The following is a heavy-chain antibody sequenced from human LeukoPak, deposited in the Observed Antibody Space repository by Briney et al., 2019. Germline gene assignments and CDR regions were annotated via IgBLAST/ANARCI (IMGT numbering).Heavy chain of an antibody. J-gene: IGHJ4*02. CDR3: ARGGSPFDY. D-gene: IGHD2-15*01. V-gene: IGHV4-59*01. Sequence: SETLSLTCTVSGGSISSYYWSWIRQPPGKGLEWIGYIYYSGSTNYNPSLKSRVTISVDTSKNQFSLKLSSVTAADTAVYYCARGGSPFDYWGQGTLVTVSS. CDR1: GGSISSYY. CDR2: IYYSGST.